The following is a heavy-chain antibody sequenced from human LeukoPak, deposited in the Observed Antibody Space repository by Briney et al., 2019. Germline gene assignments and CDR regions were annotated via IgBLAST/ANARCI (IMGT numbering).Heavy chain of an antibody. J-gene: IGHJ6*02. D-gene: IGHD3-10*01. V-gene: IGHV4-38-2*02. Sequence: SETLSLTCTVSGYSISSGYYWGWIRQPPGKGLEWIGSIYHSGSTYYNPSLKSRVTISVDTSKNQFSLKLSSVTAADTAVYYCARRGLQGSYYYYGMDVWGQGTLVTVSS. CDR3: ARRGLQGSYYYYGMDV. CDR2: IYHSGST. CDR1: GYSISSGYY.